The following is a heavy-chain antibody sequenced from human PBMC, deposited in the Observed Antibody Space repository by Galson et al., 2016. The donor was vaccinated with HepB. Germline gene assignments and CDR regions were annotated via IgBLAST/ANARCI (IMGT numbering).Heavy chain of an antibody. Sequence: PALVKPTQTLTLTCTFSGFSLSTDEMGVGWIRQPPGKALEWLAVIHWDDDKRYSPSLKSRLTITKDTSKNQVVLTMTNMDPVDTATYYCGRNHGSDFDHWGQGILVTVSS. CDR1: GFSLSTDEMG. CDR2: IHWDDDK. CDR3: GRNHGSDFDH. D-gene: IGHD3-10*01. V-gene: IGHV2-5*02. J-gene: IGHJ4*02.